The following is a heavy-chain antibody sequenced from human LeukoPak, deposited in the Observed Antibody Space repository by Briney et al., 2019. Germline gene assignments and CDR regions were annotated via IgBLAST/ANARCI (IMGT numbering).Heavy chain of an antibody. CDR1: GYTFTGYY. J-gene: IGHJ5*02. V-gene: IGHV1-2*02. Sequence: ASVKVSCKASGYTFTGYYMHWVRQAPGQGLEWMGWINPNSGGTNYAQKFQGRVTMTRDTSISTAYMELSRLRSDDTAVYHCARDVDSSSWYAFDPWGQGTLVTVSS. CDR2: INPNSGGT. CDR3: ARDVDSSSWYAFDP. D-gene: IGHD6-13*01.